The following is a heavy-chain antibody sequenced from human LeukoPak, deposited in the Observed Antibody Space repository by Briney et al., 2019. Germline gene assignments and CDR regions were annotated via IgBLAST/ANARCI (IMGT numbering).Heavy chain of an antibody. CDR1: GFTINSNA. CDR2: ISYDGSNK. D-gene: IGHD2-15*01. CDR3: ARDQRCCSGGSCYRFLTTVVTPVDAFDI. J-gene: IGHJ3*02. V-gene: IGHV3-30-3*01. Sequence: GRSLRLSCAASGFTINSNAMNWVRQAPGKGLEWVAVISYDGSNKYYADSVKGRFTISRDNSKNTLYLQMNSLRAEDTAVYYCARDQRCCSGGSCYRFLTTVVTPVDAFDIWGQGTMATVSS.